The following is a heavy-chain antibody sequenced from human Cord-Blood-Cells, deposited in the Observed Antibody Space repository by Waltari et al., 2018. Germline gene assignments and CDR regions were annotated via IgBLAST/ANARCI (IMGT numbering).Heavy chain of an antibody. Sequence: EVQLLESGGGLVQPGGSLRLSCAASGFTFSSYAMSWVRQAPGKGLEWVSAISGRGGSTYYAESVKGRFTISRDNSKNTLYLQMNSLRAEDTAVYYCAKDGGSYGRFDYWGQGTLVTVSS. CDR3: AKDGGSYGRFDY. V-gene: IGHV3-23*01. CDR1: GFTFSSYA. D-gene: IGHD5-18*01. J-gene: IGHJ4*02. CDR2: ISGRGGST.